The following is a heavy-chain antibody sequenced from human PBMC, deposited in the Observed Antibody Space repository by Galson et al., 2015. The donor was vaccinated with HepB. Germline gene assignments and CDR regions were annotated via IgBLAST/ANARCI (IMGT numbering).Heavy chain of an antibody. CDR3: ARGPTTPYYDILTGPATRQLYYYGMDV. V-gene: IGHV3-53*01. Sequence: SLRLSCAAPGFTVSSNYMSWVRQAPGKGLEWVSVIYSGGSTYYADSVKGRFTISRDNSKNTLYLQMNSLRAEDTAVYYCARGPTTPYYDILTGPATRQLYYYGMDVWGQGTTVTVSS. CDR1: GFTVSSNY. J-gene: IGHJ6*02. D-gene: IGHD3-9*01. CDR2: IYSGGST.